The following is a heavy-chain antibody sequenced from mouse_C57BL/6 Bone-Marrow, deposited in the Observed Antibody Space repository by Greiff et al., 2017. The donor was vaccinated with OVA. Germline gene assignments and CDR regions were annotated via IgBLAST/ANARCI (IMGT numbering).Heavy chain of an antibody. CDR3: ARREALLREWVFDY. CDR2: ILPGSGST. V-gene: IGHV1-9*01. J-gene: IGHJ2*01. D-gene: IGHD1-1*01. Sequence: QVQLKQPGAELMKPGASVKLSCKATGYTFTGYWIEWVKQRPGHGLEWIGEILPGSGSTNYNEKFKGKATFTADTSSNTAYMQLSSLTTEDSAIYYCARREALLREWVFDYWGQGTTLTVSS. CDR1: GYTFTGYW.